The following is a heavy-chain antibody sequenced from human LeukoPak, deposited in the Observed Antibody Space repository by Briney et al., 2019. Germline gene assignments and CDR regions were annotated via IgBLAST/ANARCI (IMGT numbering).Heavy chain of an antibody. CDR1: GGSISSSSYY. V-gene: IGHV4-39*01. CDR3: ARRDSYSSGYYYFDY. D-gene: IGHD3-22*01. Sequence: SETLSLTCTVSGGSISSSSYYWGWIRQPPGKGLECIGSIYYSGSTYYNPSLKSRVTISVDTSKNQFSLKLSSVAAADTAVYYCARRDSYSSGYYYFDYWGQGTLVTVSS. J-gene: IGHJ4*02. CDR2: IYYSGST.